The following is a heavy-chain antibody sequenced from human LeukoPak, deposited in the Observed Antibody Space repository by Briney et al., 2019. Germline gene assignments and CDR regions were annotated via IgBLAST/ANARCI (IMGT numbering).Heavy chain of an antibody. CDR1: GFTFSTYY. CDR2: ISSSGNYI. J-gene: IGHJ3*02. V-gene: IGHV3-21*01. Sequence: GGSLRLSCAASGFTFSTYYMNWVRQAPGKGLEWVSSISSSGNYIYYADSVKGRFTISRDNAKNSLYLQMNSLRAEDTAVYYCARDSYAFEIWGQGTVVTASS. CDR3: ARDSYAFEI.